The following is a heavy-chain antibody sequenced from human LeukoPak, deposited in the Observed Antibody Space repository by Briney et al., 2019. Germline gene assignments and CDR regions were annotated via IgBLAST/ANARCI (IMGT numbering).Heavy chain of an antibody. CDR1: GYTFTGYY. CDR2: INPNSGGT. V-gene: IGHV1-2*02. CDR3: ATYYSDTSARD. D-gene: IGHD3-22*01. J-gene: IGHJ4*02. Sequence: ASVKVSCKASGYTFTGYYMHLVRQAPGQGLEWMGWINPNSGGTNYAPKFQGRVTMTRDTSISTAYMELSGLTSDDTAVYFCATYYSDTSARDWGQGTLVTVSS.